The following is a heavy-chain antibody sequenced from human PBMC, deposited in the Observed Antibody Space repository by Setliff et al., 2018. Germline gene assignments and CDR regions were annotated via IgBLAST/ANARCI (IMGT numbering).Heavy chain of an antibody. D-gene: IGHD3-10*01. V-gene: IGHV4-61*02. CDR2: IHPSGST. Sequence: SETLSLTCTVSGDSISSGSYHWSWIRKPAGKGLEWIGRIHPSGSTNYNPSLKSRVTISVDTSKNQLSLRVTSVTAADTAVYYCARVDFTMIQGVIGQWGQGTLVTVSS. CDR3: ARVDFTMIQGVIGQ. J-gene: IGHJ1*01. CDR1: GDSISSGSYH.